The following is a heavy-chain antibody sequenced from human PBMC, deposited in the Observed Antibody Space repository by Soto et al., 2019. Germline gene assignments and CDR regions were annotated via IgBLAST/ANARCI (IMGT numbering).Heavy chain of an antibody. D-gene: IGHD3-22*01. CDR2: ISGSGGST. Sequence: GASVKVSCKASGYTFSSYAMSWVRQAPGKGLEWVSAISGSGGSTYYADSVKGRFTISRDNSKNTLYLQMNSLRAEDTAVYYCAKDLYDSSGPPLGWGQGTLVTVSS. CDR3: AKDLYDSSGPPLG. CDR1: GYTFSSYA. J-gene: IGHJ4*02. V-gene: IGHV3-23*01.